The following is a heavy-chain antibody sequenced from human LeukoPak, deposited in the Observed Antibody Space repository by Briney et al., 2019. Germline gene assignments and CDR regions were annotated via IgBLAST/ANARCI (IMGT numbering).Heavy chain of an antibody. CDR1: GFTFSSYA. Sequence: GRSLRLSCAASGFTFSSYAMDWIRQAPGKGLEWVAVISYDGSKKYYADSVKGRFTISRDNSKNTLYLQMNSLGAEDTAVYFCASHPNYWGQGTLVTVSS. V-gene: IGHV3-30-3*01. CDR2: ISYDGSKK. J-gene: IGHJ4*02. CDR3: ASHPNY.